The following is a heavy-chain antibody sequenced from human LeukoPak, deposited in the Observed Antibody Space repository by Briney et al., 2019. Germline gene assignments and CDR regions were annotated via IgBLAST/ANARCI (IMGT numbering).Heavy chain of an antibody. CDR2: IDPNSGGT. J-gene: IGHJ4*02. V-gene: IGHV1-2*02. CDR1: GYTFTVYY. Sequence: ASVKVSCKTSGYTFTVYYIHWVRQAPGQGLEWMGWIDPNSGGTNYAQKLQGRVTMTTDTSTSTAYMELRSLRSDDTAVYYCARAPPWYYDSSGYFDYWGQGTLVTVSS. D-gene: IGHD3-22*01. CDR3: ARAPPWYYDSSGYFDY.